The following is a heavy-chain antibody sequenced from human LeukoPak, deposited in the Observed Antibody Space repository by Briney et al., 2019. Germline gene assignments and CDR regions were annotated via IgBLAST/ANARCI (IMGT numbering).Heavy chain of an antibody. D-gene: IGHD1-26*01. CDR2: IKQDGGEK. CDR3: IGGSNMDY. CDR1: GFTFSSYW. J-gene: IGHJ4*02. V-gene: IGHV3-7*01. Sequence: GXSLRLSCAASGFTFSSYWMSWVRQAPGKGVEWVANIKQDGGEKYYADSVKGGLTIYRENARNSLYLQMNSLRAEDTAVYYCIGGSNMDYWGQGTLVTVSS.